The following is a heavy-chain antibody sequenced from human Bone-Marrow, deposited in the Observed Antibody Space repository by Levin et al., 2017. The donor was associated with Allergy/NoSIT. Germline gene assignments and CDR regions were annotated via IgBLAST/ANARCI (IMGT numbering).Heavy chain of an antibody. J-gene: IGHJ6*02. CDR2: ISSSSSTI. Sequence: PGGSLRLSCAASGFTFSSYSMNWVRQAPGKGLEWVSYISSSSSTIYYADSVKGRFTISRDNAKNSLYLQMNSLRAEDTAVYYCARDRFGVVITPYYYYYYGMDGWGQGTTVTVSS. V-gene: IGHV3-48*01. CDR1: GFTFSSYS. CDR3: ARDRFGVVITPYYYYYYGMDG. D-gene: IGHD3-3*01.